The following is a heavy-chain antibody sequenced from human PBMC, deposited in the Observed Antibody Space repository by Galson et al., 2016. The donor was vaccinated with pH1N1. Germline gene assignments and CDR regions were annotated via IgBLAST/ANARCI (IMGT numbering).Heavy chain of an antibody. CDR2: ISSGGNII. J-gene: IGHJ6*03. CDR3: ARTVYSVSDDYMDV. Sequence: SLRLSCAASGFRFSDYEMNWVRQAPGEGLEWVSYISSGGNIIYYADSVKGRFTIARDNARNSLYLQMNSLRAEDTAVYFCARTVYSVSDDYMDVWGKGTTVIVSS. D-gene: IGHD5-12*01. V-gene: IGHV3-48*03. CDR1: GFRFSDYE.